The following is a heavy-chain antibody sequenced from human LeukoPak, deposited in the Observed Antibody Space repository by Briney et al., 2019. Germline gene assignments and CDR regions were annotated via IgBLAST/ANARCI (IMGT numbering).Heavy chain of an antibody. D-gene: IGHD1-26*01. CDR3: ARGFGGSYYVDY. CDR2: ISYDGSNK. J-gene: IGHJ4*02. Sequence: GRSLRLSCAASGFTFSSYAMYWVRQAPGKGLEWVAVISYDGSNKYYADSVKGRFTISRDNSKNTLYLQMNSLRAEDTAVYYCARGFGGSYYVDYWGQGTLVTVSS. CDR1: GFTFSSYA. V-gene: IGHV3-30-3*01.